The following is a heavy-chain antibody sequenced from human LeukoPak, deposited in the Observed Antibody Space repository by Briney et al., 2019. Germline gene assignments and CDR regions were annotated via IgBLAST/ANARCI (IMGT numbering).Heavy chain of an antibody. CDR1: GGSISSSSYY. D-gene: IGHD5-24*01. CDR2: SYYSTST. Sequence: PSETLSLTCTVSGGSISSSSYYWGWIRQPPGKGLDWIGSSYYSTSTYYNPSLKSRVTISVDTSKNQFSLKLSSVTAADTAVYYRAIRVEMATIIFDYWGQGTLVTVSS. CDR3: AIRVEMATIIFDY. J-gene: IGHJ4*02. V-gene: IGHV4-39*01.